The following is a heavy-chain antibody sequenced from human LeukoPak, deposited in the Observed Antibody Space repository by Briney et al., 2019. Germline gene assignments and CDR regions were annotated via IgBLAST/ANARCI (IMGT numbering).Heavy chain of an antibody. J-gene: IGHJ5*02. D-gene: IGHD7-27*01. CDR3: ARGMQWGSGTNWFDP. CDR1: GFTVSSNY. Sequence: GGSLRLSCAASGFTVSSNYMSWVRQAPGKGLEWVSVIYSGGSTYYADSVKGRFTISRDNSKNTLYLQMNSLRAEDTAVYYCARGMQWGSGTNWFDPWGQGTLVTVSS. V-gene: IGHV3-66*01. CDR2: IYSGGST.